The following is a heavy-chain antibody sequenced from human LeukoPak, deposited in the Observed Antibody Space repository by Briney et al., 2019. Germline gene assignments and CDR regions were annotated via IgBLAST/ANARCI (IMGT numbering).Heavy chain of an antibody. CDR2: IYYRSQWYG. J-gene: IGHJ4*02. CDR1: GDSVSRNDAG. D-gene: IGHD3-10*01. Sequence: SQTLSLTCAISGDSVSRNDAGWNWIRQSPWRGLEWLGRIYYRSQWYGDDAPSVKGRITINPDTAKNQFSLQLNSVTAADTAVYYCARAGGSWGAQDYWGQGTLVTVSS. CDR3: ARAGGSWGAQDY. V-gene: IGHV6-1*01.